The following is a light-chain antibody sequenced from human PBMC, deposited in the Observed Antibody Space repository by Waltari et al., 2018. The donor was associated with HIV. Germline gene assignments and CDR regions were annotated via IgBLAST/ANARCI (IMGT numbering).Light chain of an antibody. J-gene: IGLJ3*02. V-gene: IGLV1-40*01. Sequence: QSLLTQPPSVAATPGQRITLSCTGNKSHIGAGHQVHWSRQLPGTAPRLLIFANSNRPSGVPDRISGSKSTASASLAITGLQAEDEGYYYCQSSDIRLHGLWVFGGGTKVTVL. CDR3: QSSDIRLHGLWV. CDR1: KSHIGAGHQ. CDR2: ANS.